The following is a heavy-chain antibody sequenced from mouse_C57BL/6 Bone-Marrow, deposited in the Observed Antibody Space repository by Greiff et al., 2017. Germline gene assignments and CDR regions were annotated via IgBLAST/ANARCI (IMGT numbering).Heavy chain of an antibody. CDR2: IDPETGGT. Sequence: QVQLQQSGAELVRPGASVTLSCKASGYTFTDYEMHWVKQTPVHGLEWIGAIDPETGGTAYNQKFKGKAILTADKSSSTAYMELRSLTSEDSAVYYGTRCYGGSYDWYFDVWGTGTTVTVSS. V-gene: IGHV1-15*01. D-gene: IGHD1-1*01. CDR3: TRCYGGSYDWYFDV. J-gene: IGHJ1*03. CDR1: GYTFTDYE.